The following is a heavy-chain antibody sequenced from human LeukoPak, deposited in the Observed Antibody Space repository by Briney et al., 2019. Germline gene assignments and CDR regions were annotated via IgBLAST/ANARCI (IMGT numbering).Heavy chain of an antibody. CDR2: INPNSGGT. CDR1: GYTFTGYY. Sequence: GASVKVSCKASGYTFTGYYMHWVRQAPGQGLGWMGWINPNSGGTNYAQKFQGRVTMTRDTSISTAYMELSRLRSDDTAVYYCAREMERGYDWFDYWGQGTLVTVSS. D-gene: IGHD5-12*01. CDR3: AREMERGYDWFDY. V-gene: IGHV1-2*02. J-gene: IGHJ4*02.